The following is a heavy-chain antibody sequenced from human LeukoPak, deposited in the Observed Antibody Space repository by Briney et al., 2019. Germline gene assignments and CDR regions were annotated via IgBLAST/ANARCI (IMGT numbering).Heavy chain of an antibody. D-gene: IGHD6-13*01. CDR3: ARLAAAGKVNYYYYYMDV. V-gene: IGHV5-51*01. CDR1: GYSFSSYW. J-gene: IGHJ6*03. Sequence: GESLKISCKGSGYSFSSYWIGWVRQMPGKGLEWMGIIYPGDSDTRYSPSFQGQVTISADKSISTAYLQWSSLKASDTAMYYCARLAAAGKVNYYYYYMDVWGKGTTVTVSS. CDR2: IYPGDSDT.